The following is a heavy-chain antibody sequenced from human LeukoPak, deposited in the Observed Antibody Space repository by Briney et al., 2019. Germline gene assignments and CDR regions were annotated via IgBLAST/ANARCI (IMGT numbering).Heavy chain of an antibody. J-gene: IGHJ4*02. CDR2: INPSSGGA. D-gene: IGHD3-10*01. V-gene: IGHV1-2*06. CDR3: ARVRFGELAFDY. Sequence: GASVKVSCKASGYTFTDYYIRWVRQAPGQGLEWMGRINPSSGGANYAQKFQGRVTMTRDTSISTAYMELRRLRSDDAAVYYCARVRFGELAFDYWGQGTLVTVSS. CDR1: GYTFTDYY.